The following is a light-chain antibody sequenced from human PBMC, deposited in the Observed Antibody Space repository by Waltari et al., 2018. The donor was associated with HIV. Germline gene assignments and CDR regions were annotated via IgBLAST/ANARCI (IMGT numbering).Light chain of an antibody. CDR3: CSYAGSSTCWL. Sequence: QSALPQPASVSGSPGQSIPNPCPGPTSDVRSYNLVSWYQLHPGKAPRLMMYEVTKRPSGVSNRCSGSKSDNTASLTISGLQAEDEADYYCCSYAGSSTCWLFGGGTRLTVL. CDR1: TSDVRSYNL. V-gene: IGLV2-23*02. J-gene: IGLJ3*02. CDR2: EVT.